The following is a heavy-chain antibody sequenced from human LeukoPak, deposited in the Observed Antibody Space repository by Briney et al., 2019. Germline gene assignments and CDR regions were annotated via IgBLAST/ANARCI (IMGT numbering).Heavy chain of an antibody. CDR2: ISGSGGST. Sequence: GGSLRLSCAASGFTFSGYGMSWVRQAPGKGLKWVSAISGSGGSTYYADSVKGRITISRDNSKNTLYLQMNSLRAEDTAVYYCAKGTLVAFDIWGQGTMVTVSS. CDR3: AKGTLVAFDI. J-gene: IGHJ3*02. V-gene: IGHV3-23*01. D-gene: IGHD1-14*01. CDR1: GFTFSGYG.